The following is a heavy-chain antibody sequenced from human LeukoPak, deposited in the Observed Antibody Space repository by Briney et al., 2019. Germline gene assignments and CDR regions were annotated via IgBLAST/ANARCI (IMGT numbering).Heavy chain of an antibody. CDR2: IYYSGST. CDR3: ATTVTSDDYFYYMDV. V-gene: IGHV4-39*01. J-gene: IGHJ6*03. D-gene: IGHD4-11*01. Sequence: SETLSLTCTVSGGSISSSSYYWGWIRQPPGKGLEWIGSIYYSGSTYYNPSLKSRVTLSVDTSKNQFSLKLSSVTAADTAVYYCATTVTSDDYFYYMDVWGKGTTVTVSS. CDR1: GGSISSSSYY.